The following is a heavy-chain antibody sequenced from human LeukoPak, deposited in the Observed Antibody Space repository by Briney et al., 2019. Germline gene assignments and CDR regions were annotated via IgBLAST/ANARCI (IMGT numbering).Heavy chain of an antibody. CDR3: ATPYSSSSRYFDL. D-gene: IGHD6-13*01. Sequence: SETLSLTCTVSGGSISSSSYYWGWIRQPPGKGLEWIGSIYYSGSTYYNPSLKCRVTISVDTSKNQFSLKLSSVTAADTAVYYCATPYSSSSRYFDLWGRGTLVTVSS. CDR1: GGSISSSSYY. J-gene: IGHJ2*01. V-gene: IGHV4-39*01. CDR2: IYYSGST.